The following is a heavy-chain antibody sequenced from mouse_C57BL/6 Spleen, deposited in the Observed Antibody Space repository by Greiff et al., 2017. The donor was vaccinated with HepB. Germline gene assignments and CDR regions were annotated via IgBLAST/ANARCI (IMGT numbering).Heavy chain of an antibody. CDR2: ILPGSGST. CDR3: ARGGFYYGSRGYFDY. Sequence: LVESGAELMKPGASVKLSCKATGYTFTGYWIEWVKQRPGHGLEWIGEILPGSGSTNYNEKFKGKATFTADTSSNTAYMQLSSLTTEDSAIYYCARGGFYYGSRGYFDYWGQGTTLTVSS. CDR1: GYTFTGYW. J-gene: IGHJ2*01. D-gene: IGHD1-1*01. V-gene: IGHV1-9*01.